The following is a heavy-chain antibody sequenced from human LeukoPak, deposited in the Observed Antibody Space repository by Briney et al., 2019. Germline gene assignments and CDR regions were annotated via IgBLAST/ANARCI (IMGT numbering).Heavy chain of an antibody. V-gene: IGHV4-39*01. CDR3: ARHPRYCSSTTCYYADY. CDR2: IYYSGST. J-gene: IGHJ4*02. CDR1: GGSISSSSYF. D-gene: IGHD2-2*01. Sequence: SETLPLTCTVSGGSISSSSYFWGWIRQPPGKGLEWIGSIYYSGSTYYNPSLKSRVTISVDTSKNHFSLKLSSVTAADTAVYYCARHPRYCSSTTCYYADYWGQGTLVTVSS.